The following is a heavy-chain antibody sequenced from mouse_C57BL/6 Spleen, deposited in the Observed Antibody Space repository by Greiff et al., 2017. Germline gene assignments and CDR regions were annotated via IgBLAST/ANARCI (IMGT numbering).Heavy chain of an antibody. J-gene: IGHJ2*01. V-gene: IGHV1-50*01. D-gene: IGHD2-1*01. CDR2: IDPSDSYT. CDR3: ARVLGNGY. CDR1: GYTFTSYW. Sequence: QVQLQQPGAELVKPGASVKLSCKASGYTFTSYWMQWVKQRPGQGLEWIGEIDPSDSYTNYNQKFKGKATLTVDTSSSTAYMQRSSLTSEDSAVYYCARVLGNGYWGQGTTLTVSS.